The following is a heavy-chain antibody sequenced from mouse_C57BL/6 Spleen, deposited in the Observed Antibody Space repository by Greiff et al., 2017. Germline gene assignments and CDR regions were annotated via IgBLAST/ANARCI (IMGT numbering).Heavy chain of an antibody. CDR1: GYTFTSYW. CDR2: IDPSDSET. CDR3: ARGIYYGSSYDYAMDY. V-gene: IGHV1-52*01. D-gene: IGHD1-1*01. J-gene: IGHJ4*01. Sequence: VQLQQSGAELVRPGSSVKLSCKASGYTFTSYWMHWVKQRPIQGLEWIGNIDPSDSETHYNQKFKDKATLTVDKSSSTAYMQLSSLTSEDSAVYYCARGIYYGSSYDYAMDYWGQGTSVTVSS.